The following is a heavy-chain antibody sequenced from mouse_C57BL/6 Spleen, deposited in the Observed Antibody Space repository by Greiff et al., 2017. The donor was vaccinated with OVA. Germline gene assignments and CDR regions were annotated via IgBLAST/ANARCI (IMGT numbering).Heavy chain of an antibody. Sequence: VQLQQSGAELMKPGASVKLSCKASGYTFTGYWIEWVKQRPGHGLEWIGEIFPGRGSTNYNEKFQGKATFTADTSSNTAYMQLSSLTTEDAASEYCARSHDDYRFDGWGTGTTVTVSS. J-gene: IGHJ1*03. V-gene: IGHV1-9*01. D-gene: IGHD2-4*01. CDR3: ARSHDDYRFDG. CDR1: GYTFTGYW. CDR2: IFPGRGST.